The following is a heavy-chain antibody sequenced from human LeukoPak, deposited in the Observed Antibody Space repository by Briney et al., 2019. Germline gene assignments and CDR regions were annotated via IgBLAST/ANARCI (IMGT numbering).Heavy chain of an antibody. J-gene: IGHJ3*02. V-gene: IGHV3-21*01. D-gene: IGHD2-21*01. CDR2: ISSGSSYI. CDR3: ARDGGGDGSDAFDI. Sequence: PGGSLRLSCAASGFTFSGYSMNWVRQAPGEGLEWVSSISSGSSYIYYADSVKGRFTISRDNAKNSLYLQMNSLRAEDTAVYYCARDGGGDGSDAFDIWGQGTMVTVSS. CDR1: GFTFSGYS.